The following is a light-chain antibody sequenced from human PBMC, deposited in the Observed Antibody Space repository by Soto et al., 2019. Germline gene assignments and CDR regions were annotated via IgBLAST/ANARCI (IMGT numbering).Light chain of an antibody. CDR3: QQYYSYPPT. V-gene: IGKV1-8*01. CDR2: AAS. J-gene: IGKJ4*01. CDR1: QGSSSY. Sequence: AIRMTQSPSSFSASTGARVTITYRASQGSSSYLAWYQQKPGKAPKLLIYAASTLQSGVSSRFSGSGSGTDFTLTISCLQSEDFATYYCQQYYSYPPTFGGGTKVDIK.